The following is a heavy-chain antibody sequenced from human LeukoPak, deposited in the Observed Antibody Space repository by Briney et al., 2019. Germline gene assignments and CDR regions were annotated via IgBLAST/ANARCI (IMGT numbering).Heavy chain of an antibody. J-gene: IGHJ6*02. CDR3: AKGLGYSSSWPYYYYYGMDV. V-gene: IGHV3-23*01. Sequence: GGSLRLSCAASGFTFSSYAMSWVRQAPGKGLEWVSAISGSGGSTYYADSVKGRFTISRDNSKSTLYLQMNSLRAEDTAVYYCAKGLGYSSSWPYYYYYGMDVWGQGTTVTVSS. D-gene: IGHD6-13*01. CDR1: GFTFSSYA. CDR2: ISGSGGST.